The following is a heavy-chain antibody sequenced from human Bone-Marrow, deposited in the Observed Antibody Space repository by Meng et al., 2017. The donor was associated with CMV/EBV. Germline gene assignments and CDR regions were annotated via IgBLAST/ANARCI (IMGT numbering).Heavy chain of an antibody. Sequence: SETLSLTCAISGDSVSSINTAWNWIRQSPSRGLEWLGRTYYRSKWYNNYAVSVKSRITISPDTSTNQFSLHLNFVTPEDTAVYYRGREGGDAFDIWGQGTMVTF. CDR3: GREGGDAFDI. V-gene: IGHV6-1*01. CDR2: TYYRSKWYN. CDR1: GDSVSSINTA. D-gene: IGHD3-16*01. J-gene: IGHJ3*02.